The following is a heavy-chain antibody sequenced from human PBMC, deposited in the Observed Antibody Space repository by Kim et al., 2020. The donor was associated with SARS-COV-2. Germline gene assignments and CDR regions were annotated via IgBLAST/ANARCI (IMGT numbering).Heavy chain of an antibody. J-gene: IGHJ5*02. D-gene: IGHD6-19*01. CDR3: ARVARYSSGWYDH. V-gene: IGHV1-3*01. Sequence: YYQKLQGRVNITRDTTASEAYMELSRLRSEDTAGYYCARVARYSSGWYDHWGQGTLVTVSS.